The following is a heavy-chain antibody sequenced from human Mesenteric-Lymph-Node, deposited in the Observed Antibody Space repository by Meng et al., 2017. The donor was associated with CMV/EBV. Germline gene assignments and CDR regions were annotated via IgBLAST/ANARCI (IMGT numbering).Heavy chain of an antibody. V-gene: IGHV3-74*01. CDR2: INTDGSTI. Sequence: GGSLRLSCAASGFTFSSDWMDWVRQAPGKGLVWVSRINTDGSTISYADSVKGRFTISRDNAKNTLYLQMKSLRAEDTAVYYCGRASAGIDYWGQGTLVTVSS. CDR1: GFTFSSDW. D-gene: IGHD6-13*01. J-gene: IGHJ4*02. CDR3: GRASAGIDY.